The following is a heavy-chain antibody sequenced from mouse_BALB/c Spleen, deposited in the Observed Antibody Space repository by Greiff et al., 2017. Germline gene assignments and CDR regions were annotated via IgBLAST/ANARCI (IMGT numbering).Heavy chain of an antibody. CDR2: ISDGGSYT. D-gene: IGHD1-2*01. CDR3: ARQAQTGTTAIDY. J-gene: IGHJ2*01. V-gene: IGHV5-4*02. CDR1: GFTFSDYY. Sequence: EVQLVESGGGLVKPGGSLKLSCAASGFTFSDYYMYWVRQTPEKRLEWVATISDGGSYTYYPDSVKGRFTISRDNAKNNLYLQMSSLKSEDTAMYYCARQAQTGTTAIDYWGKGTTLTVSS.